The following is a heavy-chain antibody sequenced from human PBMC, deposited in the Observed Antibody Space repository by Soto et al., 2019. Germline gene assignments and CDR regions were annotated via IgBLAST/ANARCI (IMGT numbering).Heavy chain of an antibody. CDR1: GGSFSGYY. Sequence: SETLSLTCAVYGGSFSGYYWSWIRQPPGKGLEWIGEINHSGSTNYNPSLKSRVTISVDTSKNQFSLKLSPVTAADTAVYYCARGYSGYDWLGYYYYGMDVWGQGTTVTVSS. V-gene: IGHV4-34*01. CDR2: INHSGST. CDR3: ARGYSGYDWLGYYYYGMDV. J-gene: IGHJ6*02. D-gene: IGHD5-12*01.